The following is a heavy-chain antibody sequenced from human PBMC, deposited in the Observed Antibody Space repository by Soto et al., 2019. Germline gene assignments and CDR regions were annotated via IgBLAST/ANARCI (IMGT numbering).Heavy chain of an antibody. J-gene: IGHJ4*02. CDR3: AREGYSGYDGSNY. CDR2: IYYSGST. D-gene: IGHD5-12*01. V-gene: IGHV4-31*03. Sequence: SETLSLTCTVSGGSISSGGYYWSWIRRHPGKGLEWIGYIYYSGSTYYNPSLKSRVTISVDTSKNQFSLKLSSVTAADTAVYYCAREGYSGYDGSNYWGQGTLVTVSS. CDR1: GGSISSGGYY.